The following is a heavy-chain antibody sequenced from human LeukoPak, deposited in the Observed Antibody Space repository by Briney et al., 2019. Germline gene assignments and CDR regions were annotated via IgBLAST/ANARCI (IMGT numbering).Heavy chain of an antibody. V-gene: IGHV4-39*01. J-gene: IGHJ4*02. Sequence: PSETLSLTCTVSGGPISSSGGSISSSSTYYWAWIRQPPGKGLEWIGSIDYSGSTYYNPSLKSRVTISGDTSKNQFSLKLSSVTAADTAVFFCARHSHSGSYAYWGQGTLVTVSS. CDR2: IDYSGST. CDR1: GGPISSSGGSISSSSTYY. D-gene: IGHD1-26*01. CDR3: ARHSHSGSYAY.